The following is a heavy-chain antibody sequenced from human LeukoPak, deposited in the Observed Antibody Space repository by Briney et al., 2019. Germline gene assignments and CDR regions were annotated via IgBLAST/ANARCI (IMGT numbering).Heavy chain of an antibody. CDR1: GFTFSDYT. CDR3: ARVWGFSYGYGAFDI. D-gene: IGHD5-18*01. Sequence: PGRSLRLSCEASGFTFSDYTMHWVRQAPGKGLEWVAVVLYDGSNKNYADSVKGRFTISRDNSKNTLYLEMSSLRSEDTAVYYCARVWGFSYGYGAFDIWGQGTMVTVSS. J-gene: IGHJ3*02. CDR2: VLYDGSNK. V-gene: IGHV3-30-3*01.